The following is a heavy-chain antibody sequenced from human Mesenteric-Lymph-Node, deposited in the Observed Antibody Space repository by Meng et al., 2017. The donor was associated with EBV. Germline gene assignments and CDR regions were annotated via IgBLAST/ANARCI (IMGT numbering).Heavy chain of an antibody. D-gene: IGHD2-2*01. Sequence: QGLLQQWVAGLLKPSETLSLTCVIYGGSFSGYSWNWTRQAPGKGLEWIGKIHHSETADYNPSLEDRVIISADTSKNQFSLKLTSVTAADTAVYYCARQGYCRTTTCSTWFDPWGQGTLLTVSS. V-gene: IGHV4-34*01. CDR1: GGSFSGYS. CDR2: IHHSETA. J-gene: IGHJ5*02. CDR3: ARQGYCRTTTCSTWFDP.